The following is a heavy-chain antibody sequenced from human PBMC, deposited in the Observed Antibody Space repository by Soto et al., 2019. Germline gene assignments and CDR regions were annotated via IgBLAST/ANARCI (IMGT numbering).Heavy chain of an antibody. J-gene: IGHJ6*02. V-gene: IGHV4-4*02. D-gene: IGHD3-3*01. Sequence: LARAFSVGSISGSNWRSQDRQPPGRGPGWIGEIYHSGSTNYNPSLKSRVTISVDKSKNPFSLKLSSVTAADTAVYYCARDRAPGPYQQYYDFLSGLRHYGMDVWGQGTTV. CDR3: ARDRAPGPYQQYYDFLSGLRHYGMDV. CDR2: IYHSGST. CDR1: VGSISGSNW.